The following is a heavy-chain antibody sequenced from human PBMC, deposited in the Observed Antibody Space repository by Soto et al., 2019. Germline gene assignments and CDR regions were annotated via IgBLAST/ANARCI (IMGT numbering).Heavy chain of an antibody. CDR2: IYRGGTT. J-gene: IGHJ3*01. CDR3: ARANKFNAFDV. V-gene: IGHV3-53*04. Sequence: EVQLVESGGGLVQPGGSLRLSCVASGFAASGHYMNWVRQTPDQGLEWLSVIYRGGTTYYADSVEGRFTISRHVSQNTLYLQMDNLRTEDTAVYYCARANKFNAFDVWGRGAMVTVSS. CDR1: GFAASGHY.